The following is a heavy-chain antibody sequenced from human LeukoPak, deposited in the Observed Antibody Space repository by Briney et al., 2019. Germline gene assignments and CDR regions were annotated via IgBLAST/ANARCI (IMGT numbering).Heavy chain of an antibody. CDR3: ARGPYYYDSSGYLRH. J-gene: IGHJ1*01. Sequence: SETLSLTCAVYGGSFSGYYWSWIRQPPGKGLEWIGEINHSGSTNYNPSLKSRVTISVDTSKNQFSLKLSSVTAADTAVYYCARGPYYYDSSGYLRHWGQGTLVTVSP. CDR2: INHSGST. D-gene: IGHD3-22*01. CDR1: GGSFSGYY. V-gene: IGHV4-34*01.